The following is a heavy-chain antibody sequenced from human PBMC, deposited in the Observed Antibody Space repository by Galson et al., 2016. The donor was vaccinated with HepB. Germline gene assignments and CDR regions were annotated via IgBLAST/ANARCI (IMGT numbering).Heavy chain of an antibody. J-gene: IGHJ5*02. D-gene: IGHD5-18*01. CDR2: ISYDGSNK. Sequence: SLRLSCAASGFTFSSYAMHWVRQALGKGLEWVAVISYDGSNKYYADSVKGRFTISRDNPKNTLYLQMNSLRAEDTAVYYCARTFAPNLYSYGYGRWFDPWGQGTLVTVSS. CDR1: GFTFSSYA. CDR3: ARTFAPNLYSYGYGRWFDP. V-gene: IGHV3-30*04.